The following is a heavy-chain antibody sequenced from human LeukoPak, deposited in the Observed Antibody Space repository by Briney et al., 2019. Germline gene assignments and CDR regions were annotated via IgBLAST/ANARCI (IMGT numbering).Heavy chain of an antibody. D-gene: IGHD3-10*01. CDR3: ARAALWFGELLDGMDV. CDR1: GYTFTSYD. J-gene: IGHJ6*02. Sequence: GASVKVSCKASGYTFTSYDINWVRQATGQGLEWMGWMNPNSGNTGYAQKFQGRVTMTRNTSISTAYMELSRLRSDETAVYYCARAALWFGELLDGMDVWGQGTTVTVSS. V-gene: IGHV1-8*01. CDR2: MNPNSGNT.